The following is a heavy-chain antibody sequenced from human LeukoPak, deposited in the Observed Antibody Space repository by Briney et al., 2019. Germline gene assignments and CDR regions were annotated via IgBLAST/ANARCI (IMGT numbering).Heavy chain of an antibody. CDR1: GFTFISYV. D-gene: IGHD7-27*01. V-gene: IGHV3-23*01. J-gene: IGHJ4*02. Sequence: GSLRLSCAASGFTFISYVMIWVRQAPGXGLEGVSVIGGGGGGTFYADSVKGRFTIYRENSTNTLYLQINSLTAEDTAVYYCVKGRAGNWGIQDYWGQGTLVTVSS. CDR3: VKGRAGNWGIQDY. CDR2: IGGGGGGT.